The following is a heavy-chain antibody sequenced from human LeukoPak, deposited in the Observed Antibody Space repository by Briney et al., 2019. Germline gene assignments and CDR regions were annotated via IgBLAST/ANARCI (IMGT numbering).Heavy chain of an antibody. CDR1: GFTFSTYS. Sequence: GGSLRLSCAASGFTFSTYSMSWVRHAPGKGLEGVANIKLDGGENYYVDSVKGRLTISRDNANNALYLQMSSLRAEDTAVYYCARDQYYWGQGNLVTVSS. CDR3: ARDQYY. CDR2: IKLDGGEN. V-gene: IGHV3-7*01. J-gene: IGHJ4*02.